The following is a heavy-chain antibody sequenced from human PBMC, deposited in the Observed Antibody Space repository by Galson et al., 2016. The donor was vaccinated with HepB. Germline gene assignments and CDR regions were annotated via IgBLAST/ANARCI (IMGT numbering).Heavy chain of an antibody. CDR2: IYNSGST. Sequence: ETLSLTCTVSGGSVSSVTYYWSWVRQPPGMGLEWIGYIYNSGSTNYNPSLKSRVTISVDTSKNQFSLNLSSVTAADTAVYFCAAYCTSASCLSSFHYYGMDVWGPGTTVTVSS. CDR1: GGSVSSVTYY. V-gene: IGHV4-61*01. D-gene: IGHD2-2*01. J-gene: IGHJ6*02. CDR3: AAYCTSASCLSSFHYYGMDV.